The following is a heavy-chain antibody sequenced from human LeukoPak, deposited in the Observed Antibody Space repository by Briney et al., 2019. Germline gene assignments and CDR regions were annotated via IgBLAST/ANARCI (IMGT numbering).Heavy chain of an antibody. CDR2: NYYSGST. CDR1: GGSISSGGYY. Sequence: SETLSLTCTVSGGSISSGGYYWSWIRQPPGKGLEWIGYNYYSGSTYYNPSLKSRVTISVDTSKNQFSLKLSSVTAADTAVYYCARAIRGLLGYCTNGVCYSFDYWGQETLVTVSS. CDR3: ARAIRGLLGYCTNGVCYSFDY. V-gene: IGHV4-30-4*08. J-gene: IGHJ4*02. D-gene: IGHD2-8*01.